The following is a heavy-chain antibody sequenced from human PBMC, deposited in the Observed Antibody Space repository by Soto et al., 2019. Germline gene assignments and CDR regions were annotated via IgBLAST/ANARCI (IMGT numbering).Heavy chain of an antibody. J-gene: IGHJ4*02. CDR3: ARHLGPTGPNY. V-gene: IGHV4-39*01. D-gene: IGHD1-26*01. CDR2: FYYSRDT. Sequence: QLQLQESGPGLVKPSETLSLTCTVSGDSISSGSSYWGWVRQPPGKGLEWIGSFYYSRDTHYNPSLKSRATISVDTSKNQFSLKPSSVTAADRAVYYCARHLGPTGPNYWGQGILVTVSS. CDR1: GDSISSGSSY.